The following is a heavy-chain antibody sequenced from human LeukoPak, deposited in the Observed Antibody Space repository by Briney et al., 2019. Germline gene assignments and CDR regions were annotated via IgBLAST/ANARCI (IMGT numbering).Heavy chain of an antibody. CDR1: GYSISSGHY. Sequence: PSETLSLTCTVSGYSISSGHYWGWIRQPPGKGLEWIGSMYHSGSTYYNPSLKSRVTISVDTSKNQFSLKLSSVTAADTAVYYCARGRWYYNWFDPWGQGTLVTVSS. CDR2: MYHSGST. D-gene: IGHD4-23*01. V-gene: IGHV4-38-2*02. J-gene: IGHJ5*02. CDR3: ARGRWYYNWFDP.